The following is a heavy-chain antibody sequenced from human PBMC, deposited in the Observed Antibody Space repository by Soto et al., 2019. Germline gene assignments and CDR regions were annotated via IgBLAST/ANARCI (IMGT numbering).Heavy chain of an antibody. D-gene: IGHD6-19*01. Sequence: GGSLRLSCAASGFTFRSYWMSWVRQAPGKGLEWVANINQDGSEKYYVDSVKGRFTISRDNAKNSLYLQVNSLRAEDTAVYYCARDGVEAGLYLDNWGQGTLVTVSS. V-gene: IGHV3-7*01. CDR2: INQDGSEK. J-gene: IGHJ4*02. CDR3: ARDGVEAGLYLDN. CDR1: GFTFRSYW.